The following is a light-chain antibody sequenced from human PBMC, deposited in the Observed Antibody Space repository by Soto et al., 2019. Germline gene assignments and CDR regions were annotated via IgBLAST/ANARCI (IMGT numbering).Light chain of an antibody. J-gene: IGLJ7*01. Sequence: QSVLTQPRSVSGSPGQSVTISCTGTSSDVGGYNDVSWYQQHPGKAPKLMIYDVSKRPSGVPDRFSGSKSGNTASLTISGLQAEDEADYYCCSYAGSSAVFGGGTQLTVL. CDR2: DVS. V-gene: IGLV2-11*01. CDR3: CSYAGSSAV. CDR1: SSDVGGYND.